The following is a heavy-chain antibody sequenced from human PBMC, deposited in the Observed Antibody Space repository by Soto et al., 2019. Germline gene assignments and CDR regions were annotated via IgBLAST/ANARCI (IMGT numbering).Heavy chain of an antibody. CDR1: GFTFSSYS. Sequence: GGSLRLSCAASGFTFSSYSMNWVRQAPGKGLEWVSSISSSSSYIYYADSVKGRFTISRDNAKNSLYLQMNSLRAEDTAVYYCARGQHHGGPPRYCSGGSCYPTSGYYYYYGMDVWGQGTTVTVSS. V-gene: IGHV3-21*01. J-gene: IGHJ6*02. CDR2: ISSSSSYI. D-gene: IGHD2-15*01. CDR3: ARGQHHGGPPRYCSGGSCYPTSGYYYYYGMDV.